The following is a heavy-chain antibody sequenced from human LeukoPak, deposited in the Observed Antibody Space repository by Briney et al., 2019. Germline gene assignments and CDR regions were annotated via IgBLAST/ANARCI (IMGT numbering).Heavy chain of an antibody. V-gene: IGHV3-53*05. J-gene: IGHJ5*02. CDR1: GFTVSSNY. CDR2: IYSGGST. Sequence: GGSLRLSCAASGFTVSSNYMSWVRQAPGKGLEWVSVIYSGGSTYYADSVKGRFTISRDNSKNTLYLQMNSLRSEDTAVYYCARFLVDTGLLYQLLLRSSPSPMVRGRFDPWGQGTLVTVSS. CDR3: ARFLVDTGLLYQLLLRSSPSPMVRGRFDP. D-gene: IGHD3-10*01.